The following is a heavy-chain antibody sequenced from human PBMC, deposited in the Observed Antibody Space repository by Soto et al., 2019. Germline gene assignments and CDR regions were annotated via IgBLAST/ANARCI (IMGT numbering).Heavy chain of an antibody. Sequence: GGSLRLSCAASGFTFSSYSMNWVRQAPGKGLEWVSSISSSSSYIYYADSVKGRFTISRDNAKNSLYLQMNSLRAEDTAVYYCARAIDPPTAEIDYWGQGTLVTASS. CDR1: GFTFSSYS. V-gene: IGHV3-21*01. CDR2: ISSSSSYI. J-gene: IGHJ4*02. D-gene: IGHD5-18*01. CDR3: ARAIDPPTAEIDY.